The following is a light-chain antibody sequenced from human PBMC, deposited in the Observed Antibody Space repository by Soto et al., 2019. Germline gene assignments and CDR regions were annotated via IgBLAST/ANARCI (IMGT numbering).Light chain of an antibody. J-gene: IGLJ1*01. V-gene: IGLV2-14*01. CDR2: AVS. CDR1: SDDIGAYDY. CDR3: SSYRSSDTLEV. Sequence: QSALTQPSSVSASPGQSISISCTGTSDDIGAYDYVSWCQQHPGKAPKLILYAVSNRPSGVSTRFSGSKSGNTASLTISGVQADDEADYYCSSYRSSDTLEVFGTGTKVTVL.